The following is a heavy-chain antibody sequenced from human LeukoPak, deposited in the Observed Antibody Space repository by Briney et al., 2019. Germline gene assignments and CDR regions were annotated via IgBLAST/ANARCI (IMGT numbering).Heavy chain of an antibody. CDR1: GFIFNNYA. CDR2: IYSGGST. Sequence: GGSLRLSCAGSGFIFNNYAMHWVRQPPGKGLEWVSVIYSGGSTYYADSVKGRFTISRDNSKNTLYLQMNSLRAEDTAVYYCARDHIVVVPAAIEEDYYYGMDVWGQGTTVTVSS. CDR3: ARDHIVVVPAAIEEDYYYGMDV. J-gene: IGHJ6*02. V-gene: IGHV3-53*01. D-gene: IGHD2-2*01.